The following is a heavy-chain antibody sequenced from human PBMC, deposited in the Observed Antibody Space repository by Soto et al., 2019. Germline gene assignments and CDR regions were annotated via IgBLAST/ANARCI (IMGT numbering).Heavy chain of an antibody. J-gene: IGHJ3*02. CDR3: AAGVTYDGNFDI. Sequence: SVKVSCKASGYTFTSSAMQWVRQARGQRLEWIGWIVVGSGNTNYAQKFQERVSITRDMSTRTAYMELSSLRSEDTAVYYCAAGVTYDGNFDIWGQGTMVTVSS. CDR2: IVVGSGNT. V-gene: IGHV1-58*02. D-gene: IGHD5-12*01. CDR1: GYTFTSSA.